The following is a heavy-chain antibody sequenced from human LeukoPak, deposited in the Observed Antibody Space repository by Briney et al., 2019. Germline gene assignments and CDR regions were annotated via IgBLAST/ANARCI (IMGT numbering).Heavy chain of an antibody. D-gene: IGHD6-19*01. CDR3: ASDPYSSGWYASFDP. CDR2: IYYSGST. V-gene: IGHV4-59*12. CDR1: GGSISSYY. J-gene: IGHJ5*02. Sequence: SETLSLTCTVSGGSISSYYWSWIRQPPGKGLEWIGYIYYSGSTNYNPSLKSRVTISVDTSKNQFSLKLSSVTAADTAVYYCASDPYSSGWYASFDPWGQGTLVTVSS.